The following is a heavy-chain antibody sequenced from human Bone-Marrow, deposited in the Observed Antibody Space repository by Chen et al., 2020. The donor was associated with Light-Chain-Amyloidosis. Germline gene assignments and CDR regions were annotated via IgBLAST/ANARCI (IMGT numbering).Heavy chain of an antibody. CDR1: GFAFSSYA. V-gene: IGHV3-23*04. J-gene: IGHJ3*02. CDR2: ISGSGASR. CDR3: AKDISYDDILPGYPADAFDI. Sequence: EVQLVESGGGLLQRGGSLRLSCAASGFAFSSYAMSWVRQAPGKGLEGVATISGSGASRYYGDAVKVRLSISRDNSKHELLLQRNSRRAEDTAVYYCAKDISYDDILPGYPADAFDIWGQGTMVTVSS. D-gene: IGHD3-9*01.